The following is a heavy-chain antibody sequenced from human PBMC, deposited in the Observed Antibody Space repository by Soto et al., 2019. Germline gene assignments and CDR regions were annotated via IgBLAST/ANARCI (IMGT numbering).Heavy chain of an antibody. D-gene: IGHD2-2*01. CDR1: GGSLSSYA. Sequence: GAPVEVSCTASGGSLSSYAITWVRQAPGQGLEWMGGTIPLFGTPNYAQKFQGRVTITADKSTNTVYMELSSLRSEDTAVYYCARDAVGYQPPTYWGQGTLVTVSS. V-gene: IGHV1-69*06. CDR3: ARDAVGYQPPTY. J-gene: IGHJ4*02. CDR2: TIPLFGTP.